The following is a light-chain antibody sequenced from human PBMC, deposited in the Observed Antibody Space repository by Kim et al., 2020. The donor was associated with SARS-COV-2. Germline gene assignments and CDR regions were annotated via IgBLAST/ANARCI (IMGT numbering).Light chain of an antibody. CDR3: QVWDTSSDHVV. CDR2: NDS. V-gene: IGLV3-21*04. Sequence: TATITCGGKNIGSKNVHWYQQKPGQAPVLVIYNDSDRPSGIPARFSGSNSGNTATLSISRVEAGDEADYYCQVWDTSSDHVVFGGGTQLTVL. J-gene: IGLJ2*01. CDR1: NIGSKN.